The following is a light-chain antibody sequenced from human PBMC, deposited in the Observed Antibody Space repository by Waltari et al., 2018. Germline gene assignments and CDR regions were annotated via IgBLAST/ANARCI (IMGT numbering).Light chain of an antibody. CDR2: EGS. J-gene: IGLJ2*01. Sequence: QSALTPPCSVSGFPGPSITHSFTGTSRDFGSFYLFPWYQQHPGKAPKLMIYEGSKRPSGVSNRFSGSKSGNTASLTISGLQAEDEADYYCCSYAGSSSVVFGGGTKLTVL. CDR3: CSYAGSSSVV. V-gene: IGLV2-23*01. CDR1: SRDFGSFYL.